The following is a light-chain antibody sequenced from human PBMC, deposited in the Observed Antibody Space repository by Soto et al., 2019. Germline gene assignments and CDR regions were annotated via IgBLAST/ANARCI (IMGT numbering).Light chain of an antibody. CDR1: QSVSSN. CDR2: GAS. V-gene: IGKV3D-15*01. CDR3: QHYNNWPLT. J-gene: IGKJ4*01. Sequence: EIVMTQSPATLSVSPGERATLSCRASQSVSSNLAWYQQKPGQAPRLLIYGASIRATGIPARFRGSGSGTEFTLTISSLQSEDFAVYYCQHYNNWPLTFGGGTKVEI.